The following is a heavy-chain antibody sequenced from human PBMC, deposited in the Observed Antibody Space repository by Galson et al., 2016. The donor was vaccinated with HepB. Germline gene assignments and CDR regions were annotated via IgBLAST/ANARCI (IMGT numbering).Heavy chain of an antibody. CDR1: GGPISNNDYY. CDR2: MHYSGGN. CDR3: ARQSPPISMILVGYFDS. Sequence: SETLSLTCTVSGGPISNNDYYWGWIRQSPGTGLEWIGSMHYSGGNYLNPSLNSRVTISVDTSKNQFSLRLTSVTATDTAVYYCARQSPPISMILVGYFDSWGQGTLVTVSS. J-gene: IGHJ4*02. D-gene: IGHD3-22*01. V-gene: IGHV4-39*01.